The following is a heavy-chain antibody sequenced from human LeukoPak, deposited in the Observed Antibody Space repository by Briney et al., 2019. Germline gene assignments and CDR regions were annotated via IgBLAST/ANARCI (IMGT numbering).Heavy chain of an antibody. D-gene: IGHD6-13*01. V-gene: IGHV5-51*01. CDR2: IYPGDSDT. J-gene: IGHJ4*02. Sequence: GESLMISCKGSGYSITSYWIGWVRQMPGKGLEWMGIIYPGDSDTRYSPSFQGQVTISADKSISTAYLQWSSLKASDTAMYYCARHSGYSSSWYLFDYWGQGTLVTVSS. CDR3: ARHSGYSSSWYLFDY. CDR1: GYSITSYW.